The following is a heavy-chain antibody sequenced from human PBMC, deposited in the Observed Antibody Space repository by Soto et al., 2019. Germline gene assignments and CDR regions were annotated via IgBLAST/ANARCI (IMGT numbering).Heavy chain of an antibody. CDR2: ISHDGNNK. D-gene: IGHD2-2*01. J-gene: IGHJ3*02. CDR1: GFTLSSYV. Sequence: QVQLVQSGGGVVQPGRSLRLSCAASGFTLSSYVTHWVRQAPGKGLEWVAVISHDGNNKYYADSVKGRFTISRDNSKNTLYLQMNSLTTEDTAVYYCAKGGPDCASTTCYLLVAFDIWGQGTMVTVSS. V-gene: IGHV3-30*18. CDR3: AKGGPDCASTTCYLLVAFDI.